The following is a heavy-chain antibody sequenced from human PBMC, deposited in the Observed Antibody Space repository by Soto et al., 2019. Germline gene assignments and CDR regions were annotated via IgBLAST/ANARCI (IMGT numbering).Heavy chain of an antibody. CDR2: IITFFKAT. CDR1: GGSFDSHA. CDR3: ARDVSINYYDGTFSYYAMDV. V-gene: IGHV1-69*13. D-gene: IGHD3-16*01. Sequence: SVKVSCKASGGSFDSHAISWVRQAPGQGLEWMGGIITFFKATNYAQKFQGRVTITADDSTSTAYLDVHSLRSEDTAVYYCARDVSINYYDGTFSYYAMDVWGQGTTVTVSS. J-gene: IGHJ6*02.